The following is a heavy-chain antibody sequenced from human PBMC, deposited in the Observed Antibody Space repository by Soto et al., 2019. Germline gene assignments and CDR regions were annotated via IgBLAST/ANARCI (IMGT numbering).Heavy chain of an antibody. Sequence: ESGGGLVQPGGSLRLSCAASGFTFSSYEMNWVRQAPGKGLEWVSYISSSGSTIYYADSVKGRFTISRDNAKNSLYLQMNSLRAEDTAVYYCARDDPLGGMDVWGQGTTVTVSS. J-gene: IGHJ6*02. V-gene: IGHV3-48*03. CDR2: ISSSGSTI. CDR1: GFTFSSYE. D-gene: IGHD3-16*01. CDR3: ARDDPLGGMDV.